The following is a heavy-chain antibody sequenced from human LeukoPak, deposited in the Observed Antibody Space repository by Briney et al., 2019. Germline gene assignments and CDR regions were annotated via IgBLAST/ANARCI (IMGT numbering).Heavy chain of an antibody. CDR1: GFTFSSYW. V-gene: IGHV3-7*01. D-gene: IGHD2-2*01. J-gene: IGHJ4*02. CDR3: ARGRYCSSTSCHYFDY. Sequence: QSGGSLRLSCAASGFTFSSYWMSWVRQAPGKGREWVANIKQDGSEKYYVDSVKGRFTISRDNAKNSLYLQMNSLRAEDTAVYYCARGRYCSSTSCHYFDYWGQGTLVTVSS. CDR2: IKQDGSEK.